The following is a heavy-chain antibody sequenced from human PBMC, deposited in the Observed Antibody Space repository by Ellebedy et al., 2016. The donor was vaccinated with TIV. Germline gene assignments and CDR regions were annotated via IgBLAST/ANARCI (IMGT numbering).Heavy chain of an antibody. J-gene: IGHJ6*03. V-gene: IGHV3-48*02. CDR3: AREGSLVWFGELNYMDV. CDR2: ISSSSSI. D-gene: IGHD3-10*01. CDR1: GFTFSSNS. Sequence: GESLKISCAASGFTFSSNSMNWVRQAPGKGLEWVSYISSSSSIYYADSVKGRFTISRDNAKNSLYLQMNSLRDEDTAVYYCAREGSLVWFGELNYMDVWGKGTTVTVSS.